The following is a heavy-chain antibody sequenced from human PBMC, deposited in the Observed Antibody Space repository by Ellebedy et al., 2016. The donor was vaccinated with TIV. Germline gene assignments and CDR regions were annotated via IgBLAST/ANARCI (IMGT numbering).Heavy chain of an antibody. V-gene: IGHV3-30-3*01. CDR2: ISFDGSNK. CDR3: VRAPRGQYYFDY. Sequence: GGSLRLSXAASGFTFSSYAMHWVRQAPGKGLEWVAAISFDGSNKYYADSVQGRFTISRDNSKNTLYLEMNSLRAEDTAVYYCVRAPRGQYYFDYWGQGTLVTVSS. CDR1: GFTFSSYA. J-gene: IGHJ4*02. D-gene: IGHD5-12*01.